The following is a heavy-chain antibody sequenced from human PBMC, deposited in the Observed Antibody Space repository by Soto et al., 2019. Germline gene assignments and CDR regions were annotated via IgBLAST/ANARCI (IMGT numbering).Heavy chain of an antibody. Sequence: GASVKVSCKASGYTFTGYYRQWVRQAPEQGLEWMGIINPSGGSTSYAQKFQGRVTMTRDTSTSTVYMELSSLRSEDTAVYYCARGAIAAALRDYYYGMDVWGQGTTVTVSS. CDR2: INPSGGST. CDR3: ARGAIAAALRDYYYGMDV. V-gene: IGHV1-46*01. J-gene: IGHJ6*02. D-gene: IGHD6-13*01. CDR1: GYTFTGYY.